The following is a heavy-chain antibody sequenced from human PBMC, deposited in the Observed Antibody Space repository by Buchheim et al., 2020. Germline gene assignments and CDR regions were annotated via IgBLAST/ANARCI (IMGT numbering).Heavy chain of an antibody. D-gene: IGHD3-22*01. Sequence: EVQLLESGGGLVQPGGSLRLSCAASGFTFSSYAMSWVRQAPGKGLEWVSAISGSGGSTYYADSVKGRFTISSDNSKNTLYLQMNSLRAEDTAVYYCAKRSRHDYYDSSGYWFQHWGQGTL. CDR2: ISGSGGST. J-gene: IGHJ1*01. CDR1: GFTFSSYA. V-gene: IGHV3-23*01. CDR3: AKRSRHDYYDSSGYWFQH.